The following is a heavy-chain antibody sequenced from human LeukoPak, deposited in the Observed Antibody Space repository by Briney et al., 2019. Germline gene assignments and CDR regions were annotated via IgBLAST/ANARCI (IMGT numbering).Heavy chain of an antibody. CDR2: IGISSGNT. CDR3: ARDHRYAFDN. CDR1: GVNFIDYS. V-gene: IGHV3-48*01. D-gene: IGHD5-12*01. J-gene: IGHJ4*01. Sequence: GGSLRRSCAASGVNFIDYSMNWVRQAPGKGLEWISYIGISSGNTKYADSVKGRFTISRDKARNSLYLQMNSLRVEDTAVYYCARDHRYAFDNWGHGTMVTVSS.